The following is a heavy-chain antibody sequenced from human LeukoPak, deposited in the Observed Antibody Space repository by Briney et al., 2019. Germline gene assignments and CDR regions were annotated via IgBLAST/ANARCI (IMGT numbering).Heavy chain of an antibody. Sequence: PGGSLRLSCAASGFTFSDYYMSWIRQAPGKGLEWVSYISSSGSTIYYADSVKGRFTISRDNAKNSLYLQMNSLRAEDTAVYYCARDQDSSGWYNAFDIWGQGTMVTVSS. CDR1: GFTFSDYY. V-gene: IGHV3-11*04. CDR3: ARDQDSSGWYNAFDI. D-gene: IGHD6-19*01. CDR2: ISSSGSTI. J-gene: IGHJ3*02.